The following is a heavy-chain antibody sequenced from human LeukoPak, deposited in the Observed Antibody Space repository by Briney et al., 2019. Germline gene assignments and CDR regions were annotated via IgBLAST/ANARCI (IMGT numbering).Heavy chain of an antibody. J-gene: IGHJ3*02. D-gene: IGHD2-2*02. CDR2: INHSGST. Sequence: PSETLSLTCAVYGGSFSGYYWSWIRQPPGKGLEWIGEINHSGSTNYNPSLKSRVTISVDTSKNQFSLKLSSVTAADTAVYFCARDSAIGLDALDIWGQGTMVTVSS. V-gene: IGHV4-34*01. CDR1: GGSFSGYY. CDR3: ARDSAIGLDALDI.